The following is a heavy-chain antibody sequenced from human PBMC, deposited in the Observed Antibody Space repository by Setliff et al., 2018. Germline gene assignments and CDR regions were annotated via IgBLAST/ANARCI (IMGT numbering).Heavy chain of an antibody. CDR3: AKEHVVISFVTNTHHHYGMDV. J-gene: IGHJ6*02. Sequence: TSETLSLTCAVSGGSISSGSNYWGWFRQPAGKGLEWVGRIYTDGTTNYNPSLKSRVSISADTSMNHFSLRMTSVSAADTAVYYCAKEHVVISFVTNTHHHYGMDVWGQGTTVTVSS. V-gene: IGHV4-61*02. CDR2: IYTDGTT. CDR1: GGSISSGSNY. D-gene: IGHD2-8*01.